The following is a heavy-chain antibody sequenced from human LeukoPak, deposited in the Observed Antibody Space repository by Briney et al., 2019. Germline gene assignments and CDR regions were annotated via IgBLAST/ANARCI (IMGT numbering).Heavy chain of an antibody. D-gene: IGHD3-10*01. CDR3: ARGVRYRSGDYIDY. V-gene: IGHV3-33*01. Sequence: GGSLRLSCAASGFTFSSYGMHWVRQAPGKGLEWVAVIWYDGSNKYYADSVKGRFTISRDNSKNTLYLQMNSLRAVDTAVYYCARGVRYRSGDYIDYWGQGTLVTVSS. CDR1: GFTFSSYG. CDR2: IWYDGSNK. J-gene: IGHJ4*02.